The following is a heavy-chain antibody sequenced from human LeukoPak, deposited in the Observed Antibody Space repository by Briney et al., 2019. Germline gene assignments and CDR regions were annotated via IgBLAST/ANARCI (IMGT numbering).Heavy chain of an antibody. CDR3: AKRTTGSSGYYYSPYYFDY. J-gene: IGHJ4*02. CDR2: ISGSGGST. V-gene: IGHV3-23*01. D-gene: IGHD3-22*01. CDR1: GFTFSSYA. Sequence: GGSLRLSCAASGFTFSSYAMSWVRQAPGKGLEWVSAISGSGGSTYYADSVKGRFTISRDNSKNTLYLQMNSLRAEDTAVYYCAKRTTGSSGYYYSPYYFDYWGQGTLVTASS.